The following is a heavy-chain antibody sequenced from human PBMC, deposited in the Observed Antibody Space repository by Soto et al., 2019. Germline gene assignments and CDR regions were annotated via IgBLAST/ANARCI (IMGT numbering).Heavy chain of an antibody. Sequence: SETLSLTCTVSGGSISSSSYYWGWIRHPPGKGLEWIGSIYYSGSTYYNPSLKSRVTISVDTSKHQFSLKLSSVTAADTAVYYCARRASGYSYGVYYFDYWGQGTLVTVS. CDR1: GGSISSSSYY. CDR2: IYYSGST. D-gene: IGHD5-18*01. CDR3: ARRASGYSYGVYYFDY. J-gene: IGHJ4*02. V-gene: IGHV4-39*01.